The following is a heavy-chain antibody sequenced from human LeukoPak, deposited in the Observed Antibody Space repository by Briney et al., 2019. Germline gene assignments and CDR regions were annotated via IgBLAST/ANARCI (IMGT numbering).Heavy chain of an antibody. Sequence: SETLSLTCAVSGGSISSSNWWSWVRRPPGKGLEWIGEIYPSGSTNYNPSLKSRVTISVDKSKNQFSLKRSSVTAAQTAVYYCARGRTYCGGDCYWGDYYSYMDVWGKGTTVTVSS. CDR1: GGSISSSNW. V-gene: IGHV4-4*02. CDR3: ARGRTYCGGDCYWGDYYSYMDV. CDR2: IYPSGST. D-gene: IGHD2-21*02. J-gene: IGHJ6*03.